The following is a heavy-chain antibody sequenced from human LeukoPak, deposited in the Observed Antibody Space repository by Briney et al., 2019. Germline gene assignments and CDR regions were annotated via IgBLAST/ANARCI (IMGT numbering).Heavy chain of an antibody. Sequence: ASVKVSCKASGYTYISYAMNWVRQAPGRELDWMGWINPNTGNPRYSQGFTGWLVFSLDTSVSTAYLQISSLKAGDTAVYSCVRDCLPPVMTWCYFDYVCEGTLVTVSS. CDR1: GYTYISYA. V-gene: IGHV7-4-1*02. D-gene: IGHD2-15*01. CDR2: INPNTGNP. CDR3: VRDCLPPVMTWCYFDY. J-gene: IGHJ4*02.